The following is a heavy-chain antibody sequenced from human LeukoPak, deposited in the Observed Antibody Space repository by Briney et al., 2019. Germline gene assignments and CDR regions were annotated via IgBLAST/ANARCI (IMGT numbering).Heavy chain of an antibody. CDR1: GGSISGYY. Sequence: PSETLSLTCTVSGGSISGYYWSWIRQPPGKGLEWIGEINHSGSTNYNPSLKSRVTISVDTSKNQFSLKLSSVTAADTAVYYCARGADCSSTSSPYYFDYWGQGTLVTVSS. CDR2: INHSGST. V-gene: IGHV4-34*01. CDR3: ARGADCSSTSSPYYFDY. D-gene: IGHD2-2*01. J-gene: IGHJ4*02.